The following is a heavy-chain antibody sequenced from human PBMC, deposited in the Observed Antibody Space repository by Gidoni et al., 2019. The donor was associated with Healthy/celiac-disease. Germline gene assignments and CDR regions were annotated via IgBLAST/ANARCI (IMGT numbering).Heavy chain of an antibody. CDR3: ARITQYCSGGSCYDPWPIDY. CDR2: ISGSGGST. J-gene: IGHJ4*02. V-gene: IGHV3-23*01. D-gene: IGHD2-15*01. CDR1: GFTFSSYA. Sequence: EVQLLESGGGLVQPGGSLRLPCDASGFTFSSYAISWVRQAPGKGLEWVSAISGSGGSTYYADSVKGRFTISRDNSKNTLYLQMNSLRAEDTAVYYCARITQYCSGGSCYDPWPIDYWGQGTLVTVSS.